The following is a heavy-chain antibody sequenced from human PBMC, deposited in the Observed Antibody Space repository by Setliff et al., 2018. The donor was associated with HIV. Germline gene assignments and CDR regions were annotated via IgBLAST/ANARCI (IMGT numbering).Heavy chain of an antibody. CDR1: GGSISSYY. Sequence: NPSETLSLTCTVSGGSISSYYWSWIRQPPGKGLEWIGYIYTSGSTNYNPSLKSRVTISVDTSKNQFSLKLRSVTAADTAVYYCARQERFGELIDSWGQGTLVTVSS. J-gene: IGHJ4*02. CDR3: ARQERFGELIDS. V-gene: IGHV4-4*09. CDR2: IYTSGST. D-gene: IGHD3-10*01.